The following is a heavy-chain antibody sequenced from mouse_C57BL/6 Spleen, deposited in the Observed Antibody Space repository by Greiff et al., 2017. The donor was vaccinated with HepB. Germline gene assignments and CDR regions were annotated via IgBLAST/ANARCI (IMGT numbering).Heavy chain of an antibody. D-gene: IGHD3-2*02. Sequence: QVHVKQSGAELVKPGASVKMSCKASGYTFTTYPIEWMKQNHGKSLEWIGNFHPYNDDTKYNEKFKGKATLTVEKSSSTVYLELSRLTSDDSAVYYCARRSSGWGSYYFDYWGQGTTLTVSS. CDR3: ARRSSGWGSYYFDY. CDR1: GYTFTTYP. CDR2: FHPYNDDT. V-gene: IGHV1-47*01. J-gene: IGHJ2*01.